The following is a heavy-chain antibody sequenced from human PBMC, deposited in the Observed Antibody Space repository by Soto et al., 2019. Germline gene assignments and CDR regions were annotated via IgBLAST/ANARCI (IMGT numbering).Heavy chain of an antibody. J-gene: IGHJ6*02. V-gene: IGHV1-8*01. CDR3: ASNPLRDIVLVPGSQRENYSSYGTDF. CDR1: GYTFTSYD. CDR2: MNPNSGNT. Sequence: ASVKVSCKASGYTFTSYDINWVRQATGQGLEWMGWMNPNSGNTGYAQKFQGRVTMTRNTSISTAYMELSSLRSEDTAVYYCASNPLRDIVLVPGSQRENYSSYGTDFRGQGTMVTV. D-gene: IGHD2-2*01.